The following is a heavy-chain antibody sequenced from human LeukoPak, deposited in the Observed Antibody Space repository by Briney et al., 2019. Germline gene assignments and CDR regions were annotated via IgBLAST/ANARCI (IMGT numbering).Heavy chain of an antibody. V-gene: IGHV1-69*13. CDR3: ARRYTYYYDSSGSPQTYYFDY. Sequence: ASVKVSCKASGGTFSSYAISWVRQAPGQGLEWMGGIIPLFGTTNYAQKFQGRVTITADESTSTAYMELSSLRSEDTAVYYCARRYTYYYDSSGSPQTYYFDYWGRGTLVTVSS. CDR2: IIPLFGTT. D-gene: IGHD3-22*01. J-gene: IGHJ4*02. CDR1: GGTFSSYA.